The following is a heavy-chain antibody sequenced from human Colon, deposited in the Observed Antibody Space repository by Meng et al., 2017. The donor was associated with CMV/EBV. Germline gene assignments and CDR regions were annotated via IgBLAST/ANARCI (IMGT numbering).Heavy chain of an antibody. J-gene: IGHJ4*03. Sequence: GGSLRLSCTVSRFSFSDFWMNWVRQAPGKGLEWVATIKADGSETYYADSVKGRFIISRDNAKNSLYLQMNSLRVEDTAVYFCVRGHYDGAWGHGTLVTVSS. V-gene: IGHV3-7*04. D-gene: IGHD3-16*01. CDR3: VRGHYDGA. CDR1: RFSFSDFW. CDR2: IKADGSET.